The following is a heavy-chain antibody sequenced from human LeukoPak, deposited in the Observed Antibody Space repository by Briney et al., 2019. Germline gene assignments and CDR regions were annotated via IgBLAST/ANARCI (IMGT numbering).Heavy chain of an antibody. D-gene: IGHD3-3*01. CDR2: IYYSGST. CDR1: GGSISSGDYS. V-gene: IGHV4-30-4*01. CDR3: ARGRRGGRFLEWLGNPKYYFDY. J-gene: IGHJ4*02. Sequence: SETLSLTCTVSGGSISSGDYSWSWIRQPPGKGLEWIGYIYYSGSTYYNPSLKSRVTISVDTSKNQFSLKLSSVTAADTAVYYCARGRRGGRFLEWLGNPKYYFDYWGQGTLVTVSS.